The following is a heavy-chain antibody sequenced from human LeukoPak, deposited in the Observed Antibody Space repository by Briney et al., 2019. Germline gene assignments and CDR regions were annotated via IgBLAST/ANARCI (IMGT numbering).Heavy chain of an antibody. J-gene: IGHJ5*02. D-gene: IGHD3-22*01. CDR1: GYTFTSYG. V-gene: IGHV1-18*01. CDR3: ARDEARYSSGYYPNWFDP. Sequence: ASVKVSCKASGYTFTSYGISWVRQAPGQGLEWMGWISGYNGYTHYAHNLQGRVTMTTDTSTSTAYMELRSLRSNDTAVYYCARDEARYSSGYYPNWFDPWGQGTLVTVSS. CDR2: ISGYNGYT.